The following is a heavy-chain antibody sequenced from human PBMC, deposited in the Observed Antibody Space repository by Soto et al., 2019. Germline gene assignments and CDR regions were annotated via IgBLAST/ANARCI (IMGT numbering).Heavy chain of an antibody. Sequence: QLVESGGGLVKPGGSLRLSCAASGFTFSNNYMSWLRQAPGKGLEWISDISISGTPIQGPTIYYADSARGRFTISRDNANNSLSLQMNSLRPEDTAVYFCARVAITASGGVFDGDYFDVWGQGALVIVS. V-gene: IGHV3-11*01. D-gene: IGHD3-3*01. CDR1: GFTFSNNY. J-gene: IGHJ4*02. CDR3: ARVAITASGGVFDGDYFDV. CDR2: ISISGTPIQGPTI.